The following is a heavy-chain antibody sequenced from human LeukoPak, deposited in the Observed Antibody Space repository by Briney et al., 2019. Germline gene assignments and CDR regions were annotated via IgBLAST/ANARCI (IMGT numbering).Heavy chain of an antibody. V-gene: IGHV3-23*01. CDR3: AKPTGALYYYYYYMDV. J-gene: IGHJ6*03. D-gene: IGHD1-14*01. Sequence: HAGGSLRLSCAASGFTFSSYAMSWVRQAPGKGLEWVSAISGSGGSTYYADSVKGRFTISRDNSKNTLYLQMNSLRAEDTAVYYCAKPTGALYYYYYYMDVWGKGTTVTVSS. CDR2: ISGSGGST. CDR1: GFTFSSYA.